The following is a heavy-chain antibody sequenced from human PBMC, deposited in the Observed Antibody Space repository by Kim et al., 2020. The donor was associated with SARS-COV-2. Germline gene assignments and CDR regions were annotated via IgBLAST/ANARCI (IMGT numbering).Heavy chain of an antibody. CDR1: GGSISSYY. V-gene: IGHV4-59*13. D-gene: IGHD6-19*01. J-gene: IGHJ4*02. CDR2: IYYSGST. CDR3: ARGGRKAVAGLFDY. Sequence: SETLSLTCTVSGGSISSYYWSWIRQPPGKGLEWIGYIYYSGSTNYNPSLKSRVTISVDTSKNQFSLKLSSVTAADTAVYYCARGGRKAVAGLFDYWGQGTLVTVSS.